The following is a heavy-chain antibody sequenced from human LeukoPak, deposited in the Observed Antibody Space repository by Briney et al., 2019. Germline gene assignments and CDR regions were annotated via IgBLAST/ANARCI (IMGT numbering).Heavy chain of an antibody. D-gene: IGHD3-3*01. CDR3: ARGKVDYDFWSGYYKGGAFDI. CDR1: GGTFSSYA. V-gene: IGHV1-69*05. J-gene: IGHJ3*02. CDR2: IIPIFGTA. Sequence: SVKVSCKASGGTFSSYAISWVRQAPGQGLEWMGGIIPIFGTANYAQKFQGRVTITTDESTSTAYMELSSLRSEDTAVYYCARGKVDYDFWSGYYKGGAFDIWGQGTMVTVSS.